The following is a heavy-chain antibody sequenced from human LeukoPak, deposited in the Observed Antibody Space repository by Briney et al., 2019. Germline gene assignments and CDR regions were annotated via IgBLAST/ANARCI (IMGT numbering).Heavy chain of an antibody. CDR1: GGSISSSNYY. CDR3: ASRPGYCSSTSCSPVDP. Sequence: SETLSLTCTVSGGSISSSNYYWGWIRQPPGKGLEWIGSIYYSGSTYYNPSLKSRVTISLDTSKNQFSLRLSSVTAADTAVYYCASRPGYCSSTSCSPVDPWGQGTLVTVSS. CDR2: IYYSGST. J-gene: IGHJ5*02. V-gene: IGHV4-39*07. D-gene: IGHD2-2*01.